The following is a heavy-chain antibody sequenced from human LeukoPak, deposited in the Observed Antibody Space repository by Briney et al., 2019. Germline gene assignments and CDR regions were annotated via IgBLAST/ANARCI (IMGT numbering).Heavy chain of an antibody. D-gene: IGHD6-19*01. CDR2: IYYTGST. Sequence: PSETLSLTCTVSGGSISGYHWSWIRQPPGKGLELIGYIYYTGSTNYNPSLNSRVTISVDTSENQFSLKLSSVTAADTAVYYCARDRGEDEQWLLTGRIEAFDIWGQGTMVTVSS. CDR3: ARDRGEDEQWLLTGRIEAFDI. J-gene: IGHJ3*02. CDR1: GGSISGYH. V-gene: IGHV4-59*12.